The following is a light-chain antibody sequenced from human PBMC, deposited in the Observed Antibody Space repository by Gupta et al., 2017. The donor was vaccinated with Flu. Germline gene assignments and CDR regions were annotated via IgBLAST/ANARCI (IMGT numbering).Light chain of an antibody. CDR3: SSYTSRNTVI. Sequence: QPALTQPASVSGSPGQSITISCTGTSSDVGGYNYVSWFQHHPGKAPKLMIYEVSNRPSGVSTRFSGSKSGNTASLTISGLQAEDEADYYCSSYTSRNTVIFGGGTKLTVL. J-gene: IGLJ2*01. V-gene: IGLV2-14*01. CDR2: EVS. CDR1: SSDVGGYNY.